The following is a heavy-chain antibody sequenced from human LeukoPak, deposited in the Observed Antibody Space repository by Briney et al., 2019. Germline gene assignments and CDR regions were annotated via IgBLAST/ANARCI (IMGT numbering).Heavy chain of an antibody. CDR2: INHSGST. D-gene: IGHD1-26*01. CDR1: GGSFSGYY. V-gene: IGHV4-34*01. Sequence: SEILSLTCAVYGGSFSGYYWSWIRQPPGKGLEWIGEINHSGSTNYNPSLKSRVTISVDTSKNQFSLKLRSVTAADTAVYYCARERDSGSTFDYWGQGTLVTVSS. J-gene: IGHJ4*02. CDR3: ARERDSGSTFDY.